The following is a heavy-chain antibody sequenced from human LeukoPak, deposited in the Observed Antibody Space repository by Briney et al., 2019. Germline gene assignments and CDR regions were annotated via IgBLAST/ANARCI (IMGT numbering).Heavy chain of an antibody. J-gene: IGHJ4*02. CDR3: ARDPTIVLMVYAIQYYFDY. Sequence: GGSLRLSCAASGFTFSSYGMHWVRQAPGKGLEWVAFIRYDGSNKYYADSVKGRFTISRDNSKNTLYLQMNSLRAEDTAVYYCARDPTIVLMVYAIQYYFDYWGQGTLVTVSS. D-gene: IGHD2-8*01. V-gene: IGHV3-30*02. CDR1: GFTFSSYG. CDR2: IRYDGSNK.